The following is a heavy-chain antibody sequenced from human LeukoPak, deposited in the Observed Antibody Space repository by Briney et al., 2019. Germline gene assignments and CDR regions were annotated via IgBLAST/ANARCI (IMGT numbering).Heavy chain of an antibody. CDR1: GGSISSYY. Sequence: SETLSLTCTVSGGSISSYYWSWIRQPPGKGLEWIGYIYYSGSTNYNPSLKSRVTISVDASKNQFSLKLSSVTAADTAVYYCARRLWFGELSNNWFDPWGQGTLVTVSS. J-gene: IGHJ5*02. D-gene: IGHD3-10*01. CDR2: IYYSGST. CDR3: ARRLWFGELSNNWFDP. V-gene: IGHV4-59*01.